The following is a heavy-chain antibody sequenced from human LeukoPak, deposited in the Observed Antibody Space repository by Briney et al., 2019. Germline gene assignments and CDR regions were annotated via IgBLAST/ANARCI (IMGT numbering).Heavy chain of an antibody. D-gene: IGHD3-10*01. V-gene: IGHV1-3*01. CDR2: INAGNGNT. CDR3: ARGVRITMVRGVIIRGPFDH. Sequence: ASVKVSCKASGYTFTSYAMHWVRQAPGQRLEWMGWINAGNGNTKYSQKFQGRVTITRDTSASTAYMELSSLRSEDTAVYYCARGVRITMVRGVIIRGPFDHWGQGTLVTVSS. J-gene: IGHJ4*02. CDR1: GYTFTSYA.